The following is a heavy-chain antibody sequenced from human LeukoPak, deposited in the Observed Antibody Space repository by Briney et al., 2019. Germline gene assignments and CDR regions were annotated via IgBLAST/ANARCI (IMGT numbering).Heavy chain of an antibody. V-gene: IGHV3-7*01. CDR3: AKDPYRVIVATGDYLDP. Sequence: GGSLRLSCAASGFTFSSYWMSWVRQAPGKGLEWVANIKQDGSEKYYVDSVKGRFTISGDNAKNSLYLQMSGLRAEDTAVYYCAKDPYRVIVATGDYLDPWGQGTLVTVSS. J-gene: IGHJ5*02. CDR2: IKQDGSEK. D-gene: IGHD2-21*01. CDR1: GFTFSSYW.